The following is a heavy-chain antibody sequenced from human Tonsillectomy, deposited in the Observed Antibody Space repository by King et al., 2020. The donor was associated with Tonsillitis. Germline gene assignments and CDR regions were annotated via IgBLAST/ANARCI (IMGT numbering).Heavy chain of an antibody. CDR3: AKDAFAVASALRLAYYTDV. CDR2: ITGDGGST. D-gene: IGHD5-12*01. Sequence: VQLVESGGGVVQPGGSLRLSCTASGFTFGDYAMHWVRQAPGKGLEWVSLITGDGGSTYNTDSVEGRFTISRDNSKNSLSLQMDSLRADDTALYYCAKDAFAVASALRLAYYTDVWGKGPPVTVSS. CDR1: GFTFGDYA. V-gene: IGHV3-43*02. J-gene: IGHJ6*03.